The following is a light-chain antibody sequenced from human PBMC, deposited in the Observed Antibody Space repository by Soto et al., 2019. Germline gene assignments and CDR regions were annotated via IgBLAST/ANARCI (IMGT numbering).Light chain of an antibody. J-gene: IGKJ1*01. CDR1: QRVLYSSNNKNY. V-gene: IGKV4-1*01. CDR3: QQYYPTPWT. Sequence: DIVMTQSPDSLAVSLGERAPINCKSSQRVLYSSNNKNYLAWYQXKPGQPHKAXIYWASTRESGVPDRFSGSWSGTDGTIAISSLQAEDLSVYECQQYYPTPWTFGQGTKVDIK. CDR2: WAS.